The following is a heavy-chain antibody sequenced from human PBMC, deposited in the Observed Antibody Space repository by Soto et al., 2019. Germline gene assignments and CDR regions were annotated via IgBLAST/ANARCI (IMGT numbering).Heavy chain of an antibody. CDR2: MDYSGRA. Sequence: QVPLQESGPGLVKPSETLSLNCTVFGGSMSSSTYYWGWIRQPPGKGLEWIGGMDYSGRAYYNPPLKSRVTISVDTSKNKFSLKLSSVTAADTAVYYCARHKRMTIVGVAPIRGIFDYWGQGDLVTVSS. J-gene: IGHJ4*02. CDR3: ARHKRMTIVGVAPIRGIFDY. CDR1: GGSMSSSTYY. V-gene: IGHV4-39*01. D-gene: IGHD3-3*01.